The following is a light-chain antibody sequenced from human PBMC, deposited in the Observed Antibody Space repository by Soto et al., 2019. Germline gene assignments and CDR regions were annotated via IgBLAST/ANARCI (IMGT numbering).Light chain of an antibody. Sequence: DIVMTQSPDSLAVSLGERVTINCKSSQSVLYSSNNRNYLAWYQQKPGQPPKLLIYWASTRESGVPDRFSGSGSGTDFTLTTSSLQAEDVAVYYCQQYYNTTLTFGGGTTEDIX. J-gene: IGKJ4*01. CDR3: QQYYNTTLT. V-gene: IGKV4-1*01. CDR1: QSVLYSSNNRNY. CDR2: WAS.